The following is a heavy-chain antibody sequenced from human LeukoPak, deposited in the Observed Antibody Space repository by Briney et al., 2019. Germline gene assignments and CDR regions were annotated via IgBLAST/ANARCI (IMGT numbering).Heavy chain of an antibody. V-gene: IGHV3-74*01. CDR1: GLTFSNYW. CDR3: AREDASSWDY. D-gene: IGHD6-13*01. Sequence: GGSLRLSCAVSGLTFSNYWMHWVRQAPGKGLVWVSRIYNDGSSTSYADSVKGRFTISRDNAKNSLYLQMNSLRAEDTAVYYCAREDASSWDYWGQGILVTVSS. CDR2: IYNDGSST. J-gene: IGHJ4*02.